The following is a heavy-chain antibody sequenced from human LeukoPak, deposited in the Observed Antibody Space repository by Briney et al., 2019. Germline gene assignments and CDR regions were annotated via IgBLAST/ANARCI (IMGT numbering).Heavy chain of an antibody. V-gene: IGHV1-2*02. D-gene: IGHD1-26*01. Sequence: ASVKVSCKASGYIFTGYYMHWVRQAPGQGLEWMGWIDPNSGGTHYAQKFQDRVTMTRDTSISTAYMELSRLRSDDTAVYYCAREELTSGSYSEALDYRGQGTLVTVSS. CDR2: IDPNSGGT. CDR1: GYIFTGYY. CDR3: AREELTSGSYSEALDY. J-gene: IGHJ4*02.